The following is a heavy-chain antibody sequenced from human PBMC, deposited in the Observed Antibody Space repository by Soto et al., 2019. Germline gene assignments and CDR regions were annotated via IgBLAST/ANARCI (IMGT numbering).Heavy chain of an antibody. Sequence: PGGSLRPSCTASGFILSNYAMNWVRQAPGKGLEWVSTLSKDGANEHYADSVKGRFTISRDGSKNTLYLQRNSLRAEDTAMYYCAKDPSTGSADYWGQGTQVTVSS. CDR3: AKDPSTGSADY. CDR1: GFILSNYA. J-gene: IGHJ4*02. CDR2: LSKDGANE. D-gene: IGHD3-9*01. V-gene: IGHV3-23*01.